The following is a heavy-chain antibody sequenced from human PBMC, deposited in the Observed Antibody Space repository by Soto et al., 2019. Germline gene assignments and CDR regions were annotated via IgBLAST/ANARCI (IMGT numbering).Heavy chain of an antibody. J-gene: IGHJ4*02. V-gene: IGHV4-34*01. D-gene: IGHD6-13*01. CDR1: GGSFSGYY. CDR3: ARGRNRIAAAGTSIVWNY. CDR2: INHSGST. Sequence: SETLSLTCAVYGGSFSGYYWSWIRQPPGKWLEWIGEINHSGSTNYNPSLKSRVTISVDTSKNQFSLKLSSVTAADTAVYYCARGRNRIAAAGTSIVWNYWGQGTLVTVSS.